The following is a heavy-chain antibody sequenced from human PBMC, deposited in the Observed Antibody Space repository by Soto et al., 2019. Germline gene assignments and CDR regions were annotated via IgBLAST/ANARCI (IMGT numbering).Heavy chain of an antibody. J-gene: IGHJ4*02. D-gene: IGHD1-7*01. V-gene: IGHV4-59*01. CDR3: GRGEVDRYNWNYGIDY. Sequence: SETLSLTCTVSGGSISSYYWSWIRQPPGKGLEWIGYIYYSGNTNYNPSLKSRVTISVDMSKNQFSLKLSSVTAADTAVYYCGRGEVDRYNWNYGIDYWGQGTLVTVS. CDR1: GGSISSYY. CDR2: IYYSGNT.